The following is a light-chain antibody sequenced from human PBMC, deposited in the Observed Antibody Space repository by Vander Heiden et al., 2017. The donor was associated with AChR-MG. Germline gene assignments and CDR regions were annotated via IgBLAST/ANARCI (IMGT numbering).Light chain of an antibody. V-gene: IGLV1-44*01. J-gene: IGLJ3*02. CDR1: NSNLGSNP. CDR3: AAWDDSLNGWV. Sequence: SVLTPPLSASGTPGPRFTLSWSGSNSNLGSNPENVYQQLPVTAPKLLIYSNNQRPSGVPDRFSGSKSGTSASLAISGLQSEDEADYYCAAWDDSLNGWVFGGGTKLTVL. CDR2: SNN.